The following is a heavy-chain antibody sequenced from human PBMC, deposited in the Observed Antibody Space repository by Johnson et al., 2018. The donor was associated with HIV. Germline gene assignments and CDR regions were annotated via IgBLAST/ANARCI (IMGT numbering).Heavy chain of an antibody. Sequence: QVQLVESGGGLVKPGGSLRLSCAASGFTFSDYYMSWIRQAPGKGLEWVSYISSSASTIYYADSVRGRFAISRDNVKNSLYLQMNSLRAEDTALYYCVKDIGDFLTGYRGWDAFDIWGQGTMVTVSS. J-gene: IGHJ3*02. CDR2: ISSSASTI. V-gene: IGHV3-11*01. CDR3: VKDIGDFLTGYRGWDAFDI. D-gene: IGHD3-9*01. CDR1: GFTFSDYY.